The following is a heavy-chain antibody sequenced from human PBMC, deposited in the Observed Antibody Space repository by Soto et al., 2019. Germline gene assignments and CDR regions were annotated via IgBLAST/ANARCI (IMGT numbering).Heavy chain of an antibody. J-gene: IGHJ6*02. Sequence: SVKVSCKASGGTFSSYAISWVRQAPGQGLEWMGGIIPIFGTANYAQKFQGRVTITADESTSTAYMELSSLRSEDTAVYYCARGTGDRLRGAGYYYGMDVWGQGTTVTVSS. CDR3: ARGTGDRLRGAGYYYGMDV. D-gene: IGHD7-27*01. CDR1: GGTFSSYA. CDR2: IIPIFGTA. V-gene: IGHV1-69*13.